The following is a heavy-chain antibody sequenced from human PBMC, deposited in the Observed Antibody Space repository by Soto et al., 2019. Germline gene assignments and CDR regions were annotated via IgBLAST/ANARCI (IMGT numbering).Heavy chain of an antibody. Sequence: QVQLVQSGAEVKEPGDSVRVSCEASGYTFTAYYIHWVRQDPGQGLEWMGWITPKFGDTTYAQDFQGRLTLTRDMSISKVYMDLSRLTSDDTAIYYCARNMDYYYGPGSGNGHGVWGQGTTVNVFS. CDR1: GYTFTAYY. D-gene: IGHD3-10*01. V-gene: IGHV1-2*02. J-gene: IGHJ6*02. CDR2: ITPKFGDT. CDR3: ARNMDYYYGPGSGNGHGV.